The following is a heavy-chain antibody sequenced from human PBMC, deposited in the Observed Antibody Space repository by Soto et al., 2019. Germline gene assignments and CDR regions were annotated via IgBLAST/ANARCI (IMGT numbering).Heavy chain of an antibody. Sequence: QVQLVESGGGLVKPGGSLRLSCAASGFTFSDYYMSWIRQAPGKGLEWVSYISSSSSYINYADSVKGRFTISRDNAKNSLYLQMNSLRAEDTAVYYCARSWYYYDSSYAFDIWGQGTMVTVSS. V-gene: IGHV3-11*05. CDR2: ISSSSSYI. CDR1: GFTFSDYY. D-gene: IGHD3-22*01. CDR3: ARSWYYYDSSYAFDI. J-gene: IGHJ3*02.